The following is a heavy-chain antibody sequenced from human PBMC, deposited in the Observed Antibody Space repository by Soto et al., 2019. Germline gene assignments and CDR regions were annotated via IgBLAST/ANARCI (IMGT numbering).Heavy chain of an antibody. D-gene: IGHD1-26*01. CDR2: TYYRSKWYN. J-gene: IGHJ6*02. Sequence: SQTLSLTCAISGDSVSSNSAAWNWIRQSPSRGLEWLGRTYYRSKWYNDYAVSVKSRITINPDTSKNQFSLQLNSVTPEDTAVYYCARDLQGAVRLHGLVSNYCYGMDVWGQGTTVTVSS. CDR1: GDSVSSNSAA. CDR3: ARDLQGAVRLHGLVSNYCYGMDV. V-gene: IGHV6-1*01.